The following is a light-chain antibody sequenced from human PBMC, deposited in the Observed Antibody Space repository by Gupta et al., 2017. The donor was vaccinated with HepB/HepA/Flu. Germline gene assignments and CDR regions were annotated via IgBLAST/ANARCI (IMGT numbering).Light chain of an antibody. J-gene: IGKJ4*01. CDR2: DAS. CDR1: QSVSSY. Sequence: EIVFTQSPATLSLSPGERATLSCRASQSVSSYLAWYQQKPGQAPRLLIYDASNRATGIPARFSGCGSGTDFTLTISSLEPEDFAVYYCQQRSNWPLTFGGGTKVEIK. V-gene: IGKV3-11*01. CDR3: QQRSNWPLT.